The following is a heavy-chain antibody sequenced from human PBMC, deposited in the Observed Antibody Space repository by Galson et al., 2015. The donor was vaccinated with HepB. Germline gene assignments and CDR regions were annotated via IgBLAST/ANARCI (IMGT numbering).Heavy chain of an antibody. CDR3: ARGQWLVPGWFDP. Sequence: LSLTCAVYGGSFSGYYWSWIRQPPGKGLEWIGEINHSGSTNYNPSLKSRVTISVDTSKNQFSLKLSSVTAADTAVYYCARGQWLVPGWFDPWGQGTLVTVSS. D-gene: IGHD6-19*01. CDR1: GGSFSGYY. V-gene: IGHV4-34*01. CDR2: INHSGST. J-gene: IGHJ5*02.